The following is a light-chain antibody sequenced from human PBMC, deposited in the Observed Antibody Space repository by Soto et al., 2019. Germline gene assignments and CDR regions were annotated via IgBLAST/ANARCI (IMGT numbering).Light chain of an antibody. CDR1: HSIGTW. CDR3: QQYYTYPE. CDR2: DAS. Sequence: DIQMTQSPSTLSASVGDRVTITCRASHSIGTWLAWYQQKPGKAPNLLISDASSLEGGVPSRFSGSGSGTEFTLTISSLQPDDSATYYCQQYYTYPEFGQGTKVEIK. J-gene: IGKJ1*01. V-gene: IGKV1-5*01.